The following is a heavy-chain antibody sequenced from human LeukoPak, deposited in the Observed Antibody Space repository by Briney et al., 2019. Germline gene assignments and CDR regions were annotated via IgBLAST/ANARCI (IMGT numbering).Heavy chain of an antibody. J-gene: IGHJ4*02. Sequence: GGSLRLSCAASGFTVSSNEMSWVRQAPGKGLEWVSSISGGSTYYADSRKGRFTISRDNSKNTLHLQMNSLRAEDTAVYYCAKDPSKKGIAAAGLFDYWGQGTLVTVSS. D-gene: IGHD6-13*01. CDR2: ISGGST. CDR3: AKDPSKKGIAAAGLFDY. CDR1: GFTVSSNE. V-gene: IGHV3-38-3*01.